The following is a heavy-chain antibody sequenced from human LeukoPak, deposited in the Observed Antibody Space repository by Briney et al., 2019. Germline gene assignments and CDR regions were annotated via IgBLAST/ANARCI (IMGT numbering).Heavy chain of an antibody. CDR2: IGTAGDT. J-gene: IGHJ6*03. Sequence: GGSLRLSCAASGFTFSSYDMHWVRQATGKGLEWVSAIGTAGDTYYPGSVKGRFTISRENAKNSLYLQMNSLRAGDTAVYYCAREGLRSIAARRGTRDYMDVWGKGTTVIVSS. CDR1: GFTFSSYD. V-gene: IGHV3-13*01. D-gene: IGHD6-6*01. CDR3: AREGLRSIAARRGTRDYMDV.